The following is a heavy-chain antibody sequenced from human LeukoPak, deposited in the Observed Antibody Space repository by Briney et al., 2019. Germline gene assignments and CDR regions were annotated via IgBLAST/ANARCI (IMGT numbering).Heavy chain of an antibody. CDR3: ARGGIAARPRYYYGMDV. CDR2: IKQDGSEK. V-gene: IGHV3-7*01. J-gene: IGHJ6*02. Sequence: PGGSLGLSCAASGFTFSSYWMSWVRQAPGKGLEWVANIKQDGSEKYYVDSVKGRFTISRDNAKNSLYLQMNSLRAEDTAVYYCARGGIAARPRYYYGMDVWGQGTTVTVSS. CDR1: GFTFSSYW. D-gene: IGHD6-6*01.